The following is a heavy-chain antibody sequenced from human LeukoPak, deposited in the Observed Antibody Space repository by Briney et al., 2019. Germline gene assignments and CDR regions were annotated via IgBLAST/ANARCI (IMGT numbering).Heavy chain of an antibody. CDR1: GFTFSSYG. Sequence: PGRSLRLSCAASGFTFSSYGMHWVRQAPGKGLEWVAVISYDGSNKYYADSVKGRFTISRDNSKNTLYLQMNSLRAEDTAVYYCAKTPIVVVTAIPYFDYWGQGTLVTVSS. J-gene: IGHJ4*02. D-gene: IGHD2-21*02. V-gene: IGHV3-30*18. CDR3: AKTPIVVVTAIPYFDY. CDR2: ISYDGSNK.